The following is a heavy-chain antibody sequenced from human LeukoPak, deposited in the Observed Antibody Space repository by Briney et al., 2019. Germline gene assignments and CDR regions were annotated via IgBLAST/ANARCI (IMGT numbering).Heavy chain of an antibody. CDR1: GGTFSSYA. Sequence: GASVKVSCKASGGTFSSYAISWVRQAPGQGLEWMGGIIPIFGTANYAQKFQGRVTITADKSTSTAYMELSSLRSEDTAVYYCARDISSSWERDNDGAFDIWGQGTMVTVSS. D-gene: IGHD6-13*01. CDR3: ARDISSSWERDNDGAFDI. V-gene: IGHV1-69*06. J-gene: IGHJ3*02. CDR2: IIPIFGTA.